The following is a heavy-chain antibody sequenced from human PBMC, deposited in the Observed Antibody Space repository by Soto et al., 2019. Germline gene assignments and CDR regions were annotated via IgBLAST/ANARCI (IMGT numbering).Heavy chain of an antibody. D-gene: IGHD3-22*01. J-gene: IGHJ5*02. CDR2: IIPIFGTA. V-gene: IGHV1-69*13. CDR1: GGTFSSYA. Sequence: SVNVSCKASGGTFSSYAISWVRQAPGQGLEWVGGIIPIFGTANYAQKLQGRGTITADESACTAYMELSSLRSEDTAVYYCARDKMYYYDSSGYYPYNWFDPWGQGTLVTGS. CDR3: ARDKMYYYDSSGYYPYNWFDP.